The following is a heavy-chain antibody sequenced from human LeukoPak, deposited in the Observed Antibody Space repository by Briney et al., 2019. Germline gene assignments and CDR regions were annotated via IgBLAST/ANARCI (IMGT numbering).Heavy chain of an antibody. D-gene: IGHD6-19*01. CDR1: GFTFSNYG. CDR2: VWYDGATQ. CDR3: AKRGAVAGTLSYYAMDV. V-gene: IGHV3-33*06. Sequence: GGSLRLSCAASGFTFSNYGMHWVRQAPGKGLEWGAIVWYDGATQYYIDSVRGRFTISRDNSKNTLYLQMDSLRAEDTAVYYCAKRGAVAGTLSYYAMDVWGQGTTVTVS. J-gene: IGHJ6*02.